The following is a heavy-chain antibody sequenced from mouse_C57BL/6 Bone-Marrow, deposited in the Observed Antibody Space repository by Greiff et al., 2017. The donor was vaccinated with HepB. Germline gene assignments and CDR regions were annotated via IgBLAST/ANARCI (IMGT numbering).Heavy chain of an antibody. CDR2: FHPYNDDT. V-gene: IGHV1-47*01. J-gene: IGHJ4*01. Sequence: VHLVESGAELVKPGASVKMSCKASGYTFTTYPIEWMKQNHGKSLEWIGNFHPYNDDTKYNEKFKGKATLTVEKSSSTVYLELSRLTSDDSAVYYCARGHYYGSSLYYYAMDYWGQGTSVTVSS. CDR3: ARGHYYGSSLYYYAMDY. D-gene: IGHD1-1*01. CDR1: GYTFTTYP.